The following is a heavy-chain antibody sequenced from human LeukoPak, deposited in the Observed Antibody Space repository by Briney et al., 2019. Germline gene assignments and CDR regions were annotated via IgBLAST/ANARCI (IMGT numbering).Heavy chain of an antibody. CDR3: ARCPRSPRTDFDY. Sequence: ASVKVSCKASGYTFTSYEINWVRQATGQGLEWMGWVNPNSGNTGYAQKFQGRVTMTRNTSINTAYMELSSLRSEDTAVYYCARCPRSPRTDFDYWGQGTLVTVSS. CDR2: VNPNSGNT. J-gene: IGHJ4*02. V-gene: IGHV1-8*01. CDR1: GYTFTSYE.